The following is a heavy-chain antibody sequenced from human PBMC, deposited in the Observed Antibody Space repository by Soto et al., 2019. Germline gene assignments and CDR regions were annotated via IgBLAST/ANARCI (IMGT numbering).Heavy chain of an antibody. D-gene: IGHD6-13*01. V-gene: IGHV3-30*18. CDR2: ISYDGSNK. CDR3: AKDRSSCYDYYYYGMDV. Sequence: QVQLVESGGGVVQPGRSLRLSCAASGFTFSSYGMHCVRQAPGKGLEWVVVISYDGSNKYYADSVKGRFTISRDNSKNTLYLQMNSLRAEDTAVYYCAKDRSSCYDYYYYGMDVWGQGTTVAVSS. J-gene: IGHJ6*02. CDR1: GFTFSSYG.